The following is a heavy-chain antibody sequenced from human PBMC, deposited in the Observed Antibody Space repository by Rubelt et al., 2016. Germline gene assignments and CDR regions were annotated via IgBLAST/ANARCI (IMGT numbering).Heavy chain of an antibody. J-gene: IGHJ6*02. CDR2: ISWNSGSI. CDR1: GFSVNNYG. V-gene: IGHV3-9*01. Sequence: EVQMLESGGGLIQPGGSLRLSCAASGFSVNNYGMHWVRQAPGKGLEWVSGISWNSGSIGYADSVKGRFTISRDNAKNSLYLQMNSLRAEDTALYYCAKDFCYDFWSGTNYCYYGMDVWGQGTTVTVSS. CDR3: AKDFCYDFWSGTNYCYYGMDV. D-gene: IGHD3-3*01.